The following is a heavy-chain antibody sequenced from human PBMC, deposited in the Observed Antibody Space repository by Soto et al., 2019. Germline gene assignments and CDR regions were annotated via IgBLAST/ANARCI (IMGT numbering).Heavy chain of an antibody. D-gene: IGHD2-2*01. J-gene: IGHJ4*02. Sequence: SETLSLTCTVSDGSISSGDYYWSWIRQPPGKGLEWIGYIYYSGSTYYNPSLKSRVTISVDTSKNQFSLKLSSVTAADTAVYYCARVMNEIVVVPAALIDYWGQGTLVTVSS. CDR2: IYYSGST. CDR3: ARVMNEIVVVPAALIDY. V-gene: IGHV4-30-4*01. CDR1: DGSISSGDYY.